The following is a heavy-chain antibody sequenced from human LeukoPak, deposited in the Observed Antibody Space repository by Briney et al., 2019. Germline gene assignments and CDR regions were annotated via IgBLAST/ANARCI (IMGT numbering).Heavy chain of an antibody. J-gene: IGHJ4*02. V-gene: IGHV5-51*01. CDR2: IYPGESDV. D-gene: IGHD6-19*01. CDR3: VRASASGWYYFDY. CDR1: GYRFTTFW. Sequence: GESLKISCKVSGYRFTTFWIGWVRQVPGKGLEWMAIIYPGESDVRYSPSFEGRVTISVDKSISTAYLQWSRLEASDTAMYYCVRASASGWYYFDYWGLGTLVTLSS.